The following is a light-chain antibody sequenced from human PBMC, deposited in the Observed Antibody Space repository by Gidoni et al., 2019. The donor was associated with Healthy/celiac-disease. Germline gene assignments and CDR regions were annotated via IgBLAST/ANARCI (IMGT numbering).Light chain of an antibody. CDR1: SPNIGSNH. Sequence: QSVLTQPPSASGTPGQRVTISCSGSSPNIGSNHVYWYQQLPGTAPKLLIYRNNQRPSGVPNRFSGSKSGTSASLAISGLRSEDEADYHCAAWDDSLSVVVFGGGTKLTVL. V-gene: IGLV1-47*01. J-gene: IGLJ2*01. CDR2: RNN. CDR3: AAWDDSLSVVV.